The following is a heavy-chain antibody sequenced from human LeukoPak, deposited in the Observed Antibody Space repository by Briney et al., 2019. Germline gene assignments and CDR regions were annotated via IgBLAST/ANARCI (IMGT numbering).Heavy chain of an antibody. J-gene: IGHJ4*02. Sequence: ASVKVSCKASGYTFTSYGISWVRQAPGQGLEWMGWISAYNGNTNYAQKLQGRVTMTTDTSTSTAYMELRSLRSDDTAVYYCARDDIWFGELASGYWGQGTLVAVSS. CDR3: ARDDIWFGELASGY. D-gene: IGHD3-10*01. CDR2: ISAYNGNT. V-gene: IGHV1-18*01. CDR1: GYTFTSYG.